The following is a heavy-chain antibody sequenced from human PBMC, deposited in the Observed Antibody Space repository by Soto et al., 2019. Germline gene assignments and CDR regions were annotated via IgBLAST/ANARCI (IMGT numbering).Heavy chain of an antibody. D-gene: IGHD3-22*01. V-gene: IGHV4-31*03. CDR1: GGSISSGGYY. CDR2: IYYSGST. CDR3: ASTDYDSSGYYYP. Sequence: PSETLSLTCTVSGGSISSGGYYWSWIRQHPGKGLEWIGYIYYSGSTYYNPSLKSRVTISVDTSKNQFSLKLSSVTAADPAVYYCASTDYDSSGYYYPWGQGTLVTVSS. J-gene: IGHJ5*02.